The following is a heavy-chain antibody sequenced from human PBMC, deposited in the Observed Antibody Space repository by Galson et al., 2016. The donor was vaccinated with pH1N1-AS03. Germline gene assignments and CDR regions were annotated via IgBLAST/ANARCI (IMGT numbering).Heavy chain of an antibody. D-gene: IGHD2-2*01. CDR1: GFTFSMSY. CDR3: ARRNPNPNFAIWYQHDYGMDV. Sequence: SLRLSCAASGFTFSMSYIHWVRQAPGKGLEWVSRISNDARNVRYADFVKGRFAVSRDNAKNTVFLQMNSLRADDTAVYFCARRNPNPNFAIWYQHDYGMDVWGQGTTVTVSS. V-gene: IGHV3-74*01. J-gene: IGHJ6*02. CDR2: ISNDARNV.